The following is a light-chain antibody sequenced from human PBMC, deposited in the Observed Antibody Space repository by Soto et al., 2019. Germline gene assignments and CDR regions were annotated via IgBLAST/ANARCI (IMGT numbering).Light chain of an antibody. CDR1: QNIYINS. Sequence: TQSPGTLSLSPGERATLSCRASQNIYINSLAWYQQRPGQAPRLLIYGGSTRATAVPDRFSGSGSGTDFTLTISRLEPEDFAVYYCQQYGSSGTFGQGTKVDIK. CDR2: GGS. V-gene: IGKV3-20*01. CDR3: QQYGSSGT. J-gene: IGKJ1*01.